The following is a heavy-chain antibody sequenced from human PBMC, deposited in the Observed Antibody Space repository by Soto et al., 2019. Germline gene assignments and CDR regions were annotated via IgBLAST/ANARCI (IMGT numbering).Heavy chain of an antibody. CDR1: GFTLSGYD. D-gene: IGHD3-10*01. J-gene: IGHJ6*02. CDR2: IGSAGDT. Sequence: EVQLVESGGGLVQPGGSLRLSCAASGFTLSGYDIHWVRQATGKGLEWVSGIGSAGDTYYEESVKGRFTISRENAKNSLYRQMNCLRVGDTAVYYCTRKAPTKGRAVWGQGTTVTVSS. CDR3: TRKAPTKGRAV. V-gene: IGHV3-13*01.